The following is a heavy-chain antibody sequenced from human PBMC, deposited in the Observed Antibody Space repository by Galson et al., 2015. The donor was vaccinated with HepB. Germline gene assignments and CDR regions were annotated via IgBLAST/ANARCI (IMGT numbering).Heavy chain of an antibody. CDR3: ARSEGSSGYYYGY. CDR2: ISSSSSYT. D-gene: IGHD3-22*01. V-gene: IGHV3-11*06. Sequence: SLRLSCAASGFTFSSMSWVRQAPGKGLEWVSYISSSSSYTNYADSVKGRFTISRDNAKNSLYLQMNSLRAEDTAVYYCARSEGSSGYYYGYWGQGTLVTVSS. CDR1: GFTFSS. J-gene: IGHJ4*02.